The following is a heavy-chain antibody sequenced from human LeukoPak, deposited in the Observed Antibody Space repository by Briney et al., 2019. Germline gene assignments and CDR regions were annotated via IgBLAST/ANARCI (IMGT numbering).Heavy chain of an antibody. V-gene: IGHV3-53*01. D-gene: IGHD1-1*01. CDR3: ARGWVVATGAFDM. CDR2: IYSGGST. J-gene: IGHJ3*02. CDR1: GFTVSINY. Sequence: GGSLRLSCPASGFTVSINYMTWVRQAPGKGLEWVSVIYSGGSTYYADSVKGRFTISRDNSKNTVYLQMNSLRAEDTAVYYCARGWVVATGAFDMWGQGTMVTVSS.